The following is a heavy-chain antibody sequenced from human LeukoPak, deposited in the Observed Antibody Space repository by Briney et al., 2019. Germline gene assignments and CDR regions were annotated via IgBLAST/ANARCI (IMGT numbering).Heavy chain of an antibody. Sequence: GASVKVSCKASGGTFSSYTISWVRQAPGQGLEWMGRIIPILGIANYAQKFQGRVTITADKSTSTAYMELSSLRSEDTAVYYCARVKGVRFLEWTQPGWFDPWGQGTLVTVSS. D-gene: IGHD3-3*01. CDR1: GGTFSSYT. CDR3: ARVKGVRFLEWTQPGWFDP. J-gene: IGHJ5*02. V-gene: IGHV1-69*02. CDR2: IIPILGIA.